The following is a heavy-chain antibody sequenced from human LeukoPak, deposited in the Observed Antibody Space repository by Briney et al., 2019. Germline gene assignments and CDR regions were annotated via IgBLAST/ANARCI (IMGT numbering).Heavy chain of an antibody. J-gene: IGHJ3*02. CDR3: ARDNWNHMRAFDI. D-gene: IGHD1-20*01. CDR2: ISYDGSNK. Sequence: GGSLRLSCAASGFTFSSYAMHWVRQAPGKGLEWVAVISYDGSNKYYADSVKGRFTISRDNSKNTLYLQMNSLRAEDTAVYCCARDNWNHMRAFDIWGQGTMVTVSS. CDR1: GFTFSSYA. V-gene: IGHV3-30-3*01.